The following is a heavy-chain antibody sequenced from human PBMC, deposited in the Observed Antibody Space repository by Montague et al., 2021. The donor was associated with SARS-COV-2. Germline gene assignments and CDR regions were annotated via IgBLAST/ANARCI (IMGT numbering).Heavy chain of an antibody. V-gene: IGHV4-31*03. CDR1: GGSISSGGYY. J-gene: IGHJ6*02. CDR2: IYYSGST. Sequence: TLSLTCTVSGGSISSGGYYWSWIRQHPGKGLERIGYIYYSGSTYYXXXLKSRVTISVDTSKNQFSLKLSSVTAADTAVYYCARDRRLRYFELSYYYYGMDVWGQGTTVTVSS. D-gene: IGHD3-9*01. CDR3: ARDRRLRYFELSYYYYGMDV.